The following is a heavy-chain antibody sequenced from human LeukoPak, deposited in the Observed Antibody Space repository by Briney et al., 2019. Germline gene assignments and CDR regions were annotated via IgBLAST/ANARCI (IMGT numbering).Heavy chain of an antibody. Sequence: SQTLSLTCTVSGGSLSSGDYYWGSVRQPPGTGLEWIGYIYYSGSTYYNPSVKSRVTISVYTSKNQFSLKLSSVTGADTAVYYCARAQLRNLDHWGQGTLVTVSS. CDR2: IYYSGST. CDR3: ARAQLRNLDH. D-gene: IGHD1-7*01. CDR1: GGSLSSGDYY. V-gene: IGHV4-30-4*08. J-gene: IGHJ4*02.